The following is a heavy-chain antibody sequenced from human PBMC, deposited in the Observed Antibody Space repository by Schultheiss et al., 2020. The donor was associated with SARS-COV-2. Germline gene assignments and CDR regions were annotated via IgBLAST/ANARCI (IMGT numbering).Heavy chain of an antibody. D-gene: IGHD2-15*01. CDR3: ARDLPSGAPGMDV. V-gene: IGHV3-30-3*01. J-gene: IGHJ6*02. CDR2: ISYDGSNK. Sequence: GGSLRLSCAASGFTFSSYAMHWVRQAPGKGLEWVAVISYDGSNKYYEDSVKGRFTISRDNSKNRLYLQMNSLRAEDTAVYYCARDLPSGAPGMDVWGQGTTVTVSS. CDR1: GFTFSSYA.